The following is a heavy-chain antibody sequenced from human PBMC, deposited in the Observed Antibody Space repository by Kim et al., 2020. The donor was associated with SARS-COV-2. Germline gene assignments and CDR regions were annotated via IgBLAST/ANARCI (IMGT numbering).Heavy chain of an antibody. V-gene: IGHV4-34*01. D-gene: IGHD3-16*01. CDR1: GGSFSGYY. CDR2: INHSGST. CDR3: ARRRKIRLVRAPSGYYYGMDV. J-gene: IGHJ6*02. Sequence: SETLSLTCAVYGGSFSGYYWSWIRQPPGKGLEWIGEINHSGSTNYNPSLKSRVTISVDTSKNQFSLKLSSVTAADTAVYYCARRRKIRLVRAPSGYYYGMDVWGQGTTLTVSS.